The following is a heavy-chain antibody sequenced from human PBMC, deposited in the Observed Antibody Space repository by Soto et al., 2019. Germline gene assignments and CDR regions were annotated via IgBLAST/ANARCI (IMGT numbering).Heavy chain of an antibody. CDR1: GYSFTSYY. CDR3: ARVRYGCKSVYFQH. CDR2: IDPSGGSP. V-gene: IGHV1-46*01. D-gene: IGHD4-17*01. Sequence: QVQLVQSGAEVKRPGAAVKVSCKASGYSFTSYYIHWARQAPGQGLEWMGIIDPSGGSPNYAQKFQGRVTMARDTSTSTVYMELSSLTSEDKAVYYCARVRYGCKSVYFQHWGQGTLVTVSS. J-gene: IGHJ1*01.